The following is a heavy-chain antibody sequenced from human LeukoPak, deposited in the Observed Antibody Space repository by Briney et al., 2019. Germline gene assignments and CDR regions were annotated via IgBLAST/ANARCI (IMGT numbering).Heavy chain of an antibody. D-gene: IGHD3-22*01. V-gene: IGHV3-74*01. Sequence: PGGSLRLSCAASGFTFSSYWMHWVRQALGKGLGWVSRINSDGGSTSYADSVKGRFTISRDNAKNTLYLQMNSLRAEDTAVYYCAIGYYDSSGSLDYWGQGTLVTVSS. CDR3: AIGYYDSSGSLDY. J-gene: IGHJ4*02. CDR2: INSDGGST. CDR1: GFTFSSYW.